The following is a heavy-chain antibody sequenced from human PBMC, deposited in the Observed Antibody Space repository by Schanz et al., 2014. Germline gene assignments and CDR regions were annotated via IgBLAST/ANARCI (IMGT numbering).Heavy chain of an antibody. CDR1: GFIFSAYT. CDR3: VPMSIAAH. Sequence: VQLVESGGGVVQPGGSLRLSCAASGFIFSAYTMNWVRQAPGKGLEWVSSISSGGRNISYADSVKGRFTISRDNAKNSLYLQMNSLRAEDTAVYYCVPMSIAAHWGQGTLVTVSS. CDR2: ISSGGRNI. D-gene: IGHD6-6*01. V-gene: IGHV3-21*01. J-gene: IGHJ4*02.